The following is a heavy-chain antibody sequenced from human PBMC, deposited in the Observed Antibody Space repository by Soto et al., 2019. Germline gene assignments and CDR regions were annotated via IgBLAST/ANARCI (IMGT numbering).Heavy chain of an antibody. V-gene: IGHV4-4*02. J-gene: IGHJ4*02. D-gene: IGHD2-8*01. CDR1: GGSLISSNC. CDR2: LFYSGST. Sequence: SETLSLTCAVSGGSLISSNCLSWVRQPPGQTLEWLGELFYSGSTKYNPSLSSRVTISADQSNNVFSLRLTSVTAADTAMYYCVHHGGVPYYHDVWGQGVLVTVSS. CDR3: VHHGGVPYYHDV.